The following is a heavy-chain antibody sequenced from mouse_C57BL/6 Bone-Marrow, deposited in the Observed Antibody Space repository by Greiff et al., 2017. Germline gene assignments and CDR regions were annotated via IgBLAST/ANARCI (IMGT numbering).Heavy chain of an antibody. CDR3: ARRHYGNYVYYAMDY. CDR2: ISRGGSYT. D-gene: IGHD2-1*01. J-gene: IGHJ4*01. CDR1: GFTFSSYG. V-gene: IGHV5-6*01. Sequence: EVQLVESGGDLVKPGGSLKLSCAASGFTFSSYGMSWVRQTPDKRLEWVATISRGGSYTYYPDSVKGRFTIARDNAKNTLYLQMSSLKSEDTAMYYCARRHYGNYVYYAMDYWGQGTSVTVSS.